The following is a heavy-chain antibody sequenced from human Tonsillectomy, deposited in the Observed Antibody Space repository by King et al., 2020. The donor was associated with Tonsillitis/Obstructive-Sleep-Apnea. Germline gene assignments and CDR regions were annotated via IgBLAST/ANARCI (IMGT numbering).Heavy chain of an antibody. V-gene: IGHV3-7*04. CDR3: ARGLSGSYSSESYYMDV. D-gene: IGHD3-10*01. J-gene: IGHJ6*03. CDR1: GFTFSGYW. CDR2: IKQDGSEK. Sequence: VQLVESGGGLVQPGGSLRLSCAASGFTFSGYWMNWVRQAPGKGLEWVANIKQDGSEKYYVDSVKGRFSISRDNAKNSLYLQMNSLRAEDTAVYYCARGLSGSYSSESYYMDVWGKGTTVTVSS.